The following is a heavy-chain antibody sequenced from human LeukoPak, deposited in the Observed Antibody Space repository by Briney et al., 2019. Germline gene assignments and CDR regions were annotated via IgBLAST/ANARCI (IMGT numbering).Heavy chain of an antibody. CDR2: INPNSGGT. V-gene: IGHV1-2*02. D-gene: IGHD1-1*01. J-gene: IGHJ3*02. CDR1: GYTCTFSY. Sequence: ASVKVSCKASGYTCTFSYMYWVRNAHGQGLEWMGWINPNSGGTNYAQQFQDRGTMTTDKSISTAYMEQRRRRSDGTAVDYSARDNELRVAPSAFDIWGQGTMVTVSS. CDR3: ARDNELRVAPSAFDI.